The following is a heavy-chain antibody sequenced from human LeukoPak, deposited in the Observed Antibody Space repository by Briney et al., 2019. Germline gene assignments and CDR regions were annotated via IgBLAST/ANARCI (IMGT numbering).Heavy chain of an antibody. J-gene: IGHJ6*03. V-gene: IGHV4-59*01. CDR2: IYYSGST. D-gene: IGHD3-9*01. CDR1: GGSISSYY. CDR3: ARVGGYYDILTGYLYYYYMDV. Sequence: SETLSLTCTVSGGSISSYYWSWIRQPPGKGLEWIGYIYYSGSTNYNPSLKSRVTISVDTSKNQFSLKLSSVTAADTAVYYCARVGGYYDILTGYLYYYYMDVWGKGTTVTVSS.